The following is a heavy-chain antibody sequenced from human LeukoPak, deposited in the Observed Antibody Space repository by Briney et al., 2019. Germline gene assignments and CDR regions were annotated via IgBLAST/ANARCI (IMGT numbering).Heavy chain of an antibody. Sequence: SETLSLTCTVSGGSISSYYWSWIRQPPGKGLEWIGFIYYSGSTNYNPSLKSRVTISVDTSKNQFSLKLSSVTAADTAVYYCARGGAAGSWFDPWGQGTLVTVSS. CDR2: IYYSGST. CDR1: GGSISSYY. J-gene: IGHJ5*02. CDR3: ARGGAAGSWFDP. V-gene: IGHV4-59*01. D-gene: IGHD6-13*01.